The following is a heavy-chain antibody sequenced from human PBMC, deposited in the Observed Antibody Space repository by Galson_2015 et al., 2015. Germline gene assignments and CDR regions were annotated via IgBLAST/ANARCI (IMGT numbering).Heavy chain of an antibody. V-gene: IGHV3-30*18. CDR1: GFTFSSYG. Sequence: SLRLSCAASGFTFSSYGMHWVRQAPGKGPEWVAVISYDGSNKYYADSVKGRFTISRDNSKNTLYLQMNSLRAEDTAVYYCAKGTRGEYSSSWYDAFDIWGQGTMVTVSS. CDR2: ISYDGSNK. D-gene: IGHD6-13*01. J-gene: IGHJ3*02. CDR3: AKGTRGEYSSSWYDAFDI.